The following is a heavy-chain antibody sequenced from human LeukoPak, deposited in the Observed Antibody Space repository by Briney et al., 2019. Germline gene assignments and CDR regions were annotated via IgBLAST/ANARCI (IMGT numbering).Heavy chain of an antibody. D-gene: IGHD1-26*01. CDR2: IRNDGSNK. CDR1: EFTFSSYG. V-gene: IGHV3-30*02. J-gene: IGHJ4*02. Sequence: PGGSLRLSCAASEFTFSSYGMHWVRQAPGKGLEWVAFIRNDGSNKYYADSVKGRFTISRDNFKKTMFLGMNSLRTEDTAVYHCAKDRWVGATDYFDYWGQGTQVTVST. CDR3: AKDRWVGATDYFDY.